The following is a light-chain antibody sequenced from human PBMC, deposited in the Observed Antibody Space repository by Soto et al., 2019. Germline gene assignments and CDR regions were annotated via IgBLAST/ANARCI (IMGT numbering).Light chain of an antibody. V-gene: IGLV2-8*01. CDR1: SSDVGGYNY. CDR2: DVN. Sequence: QSALTQPPSASGSPGQSVTISCTGTSSDVGGYNYVSWYQQHPGKAPKLMIHDVNERPSGVPDRFSGSKSGNTASLTVSGLQAEDEADYFCSSYAGRNNVIFGGGTKLTIL. J-gene: IGLJ2*01. CDR3: SSYAGRNNVI.